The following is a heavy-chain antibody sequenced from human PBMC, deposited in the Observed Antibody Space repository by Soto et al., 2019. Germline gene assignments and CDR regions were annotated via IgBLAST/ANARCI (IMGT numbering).Heavy chain of an antibody. CDR2: IYHSGST. CDR3: ARVSRVRCSSTSCSAPYYYYYYGMDV. Sequence: SDTLSLTRAASGGCISSGGYSGTWIRQPPGKGLEWIGYIYHSGSTYYNPSLKSRVTISVDRSKNQFSLKLSSVAAADTAVYYCARVSRVRCSSTSCSAPYYYYYYGMDVWGQGTTVTVSS. V-gene: IGHV4-30-2*01. D-gene: IGHD2-2*01. CDR1: GGCISSGGYS. J-gene: IGHJ6*02.